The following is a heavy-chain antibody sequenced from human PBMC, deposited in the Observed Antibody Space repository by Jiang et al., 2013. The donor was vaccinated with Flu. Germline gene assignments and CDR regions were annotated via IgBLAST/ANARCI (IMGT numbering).Heavy chain of an antibody. D-gene: IGHD4-17*01. CDR2: IDWDDDK. CDR3: ARILLRDWTTVTEGWFDP. Sequence: KPTQTLTLTCTFSGFSLSTSGMCVSWIRQPPGKALEWLALIDWDDDKYYSTSLKTRLTISKDTSKNQVVLTMTNMDPVDTATYYCARILLRDWTTVTEGWFDPWGQGTLVTV. V-gene: IGHV2-70*01. CDR1: GFSLSTSGMC. J-gene: IGHJ5*02.